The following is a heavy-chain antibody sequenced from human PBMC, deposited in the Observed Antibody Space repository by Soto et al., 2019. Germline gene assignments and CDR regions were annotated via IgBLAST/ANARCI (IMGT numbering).Heavy chain of an antibody. CDR1: GGSIYSYY. V-gene: IGHV4-59*01. Sequence: SETLSLTCTVSGGSIYSYYWSWIRQSPGKGLEWIGYILYTGSTTYNPSLKSRVTIAIDTSMNQFSLKLASVTAADTAVYYCARGEAQSSFRYNCFDPWGQGTLVTVS. D-gene: IGHD3-16*01. CDR2: ILYTGST. J-gene: IGHJ5*02. CDR3: ARGEAQSSFRYNCFDP.